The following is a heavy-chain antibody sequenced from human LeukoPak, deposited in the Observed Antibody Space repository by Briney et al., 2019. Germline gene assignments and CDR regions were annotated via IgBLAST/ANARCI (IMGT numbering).Heavy chain of an antibody. V-gene: IGHV3-9*01. Sequence: GGSLRLSCAASGFTFDDYAMHWVRHAPGKGLEWVSGISWNSGSMGYADSVKGRFTISRDNAKNSLYLQMNSLRAEDTALYYCAKDIQGQLVDGMDVWGQGTTVTVSS. J-gene: IGHJ6*02. D-gene: IGHD6-13*01. CDR2: ISWNSGSM. CDR3: AKDIQGQLVDGMDV. CDR1: GFTFDDYA.